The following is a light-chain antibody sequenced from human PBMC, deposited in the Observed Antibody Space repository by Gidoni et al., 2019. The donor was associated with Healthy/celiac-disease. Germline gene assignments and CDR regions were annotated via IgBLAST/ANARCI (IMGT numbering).Light chain of an antibody. J-gene: IGKJ2*01. CDR3: QQYGSSPHT. CDR1: QSVSSSY. V-gene: IGKV3-20*01. CDR2: VAS. Sequence: EIVLTQSPGTLSLSPGERATLSCRASQSVSSSYLAWYQQKPGQAPRLLIYVASSRATGIPDSFSGSGSGTDFTLTISRLEPEDFAVYYCQQYGSSPHTFGQGTKLEIK.